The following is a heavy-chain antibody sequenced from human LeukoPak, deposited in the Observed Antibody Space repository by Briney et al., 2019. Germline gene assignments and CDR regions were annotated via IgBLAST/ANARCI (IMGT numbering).Heavy chain of an antibody. CDR3: ARGGDYDILTGYHPNWFDP. Sequence: SETLSLTCTASGGSISSYYWSWIRQPAGKGLEWIGRIYTSGSTNYNPSLKSRVTMSVDTSKNQFSLKLSSVTAADTAVYYCARGGDYDILTGYHPNWFDPWGQGTLVTVSS. V-gene: IGHV4-4*07. CDR1: GGSISSYY. D-gene: IGHD3-9*01. CDR2: IYTSGST. J-gene: IGHJ5*02.